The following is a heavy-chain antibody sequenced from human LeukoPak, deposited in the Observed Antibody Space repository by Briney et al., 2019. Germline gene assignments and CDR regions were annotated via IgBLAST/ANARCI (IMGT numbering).Heavy chain of an antibody. CDR1: GFTFSSYW. D-gene: IGHD3-9*01. CDR2: ISGSGGST. CDR3: ARDRRYDILTGPFDY. J-gene: IGHJ4*02. Sequence: GGSLRLSCAASGFTFSSYWMSWVRQAPGKGLEWVSAISGSGGSTYYADSVKGRFTISRDNAKNSLYLQMNSLRAEDTAVYYCARDRRYDILTGPFDYWGQGTLVTVSS. V-gene: IGHV3-21*01.